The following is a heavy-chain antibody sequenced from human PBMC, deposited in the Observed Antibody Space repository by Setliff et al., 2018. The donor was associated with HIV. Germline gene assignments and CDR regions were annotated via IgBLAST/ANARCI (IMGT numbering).Heavy chain of an antibody. CDR2: MNPNSGNT. D-gene: IGHD3-3*02. CDR1: GSTFSTYD. Sequence: GASVKVSCKASGSTFSTYDINWVRQAPGQGPEWMGWMNPNSGNTGYAPKLQGRVTMTRNTSISTAYMELSSLRSEDTAVYYCARDVSVKHFSDTTSRTAVYYFDSWGQGTLVTVSS. J-gene: IGHJ4*02. V-gene: IGHV1-8*01. CDR3: ARDVSVKHFSDTTSRTAVYYFDS.